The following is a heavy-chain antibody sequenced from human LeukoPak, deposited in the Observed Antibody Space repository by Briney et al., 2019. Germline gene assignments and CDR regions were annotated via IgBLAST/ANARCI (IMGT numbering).Heavy chain of an antibody. Sequence: NPSETLSLTCAVYGGSFSGYYWSWIRQPPGKGLEWIGEINHSGSTNYNPSLKSRVTISVDTSKNQFSLKLSSVTAADTAVYYCARGGTLAVAGQRDFDYWGQGTLVTVSS. CDR2: INHSGST. CDR3: ARGGTLAVAGQRDFDY. V-gene: IGHV4-34*01. D-gene: IGHD6-19*01. CDR1: GGSFSGYY. J-gene: IGHJ4*02.